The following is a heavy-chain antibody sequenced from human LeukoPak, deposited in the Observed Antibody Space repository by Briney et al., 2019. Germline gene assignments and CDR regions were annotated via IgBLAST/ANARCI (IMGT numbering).Heavy chain of an antibody. D-gene: IGHD3-9*01. CDR2: IYYSGST. CDR1: GGSISSSSYY. Sequence: PSETLSLTCTVSGGSISSSSYYWGWIRQPPGKGLEWIGSIYYSGSTYYNPSLKSRVTISVDTSKNQFSLKLSSVTAADTAVYYCARVTNYYDILTGYYYDYWGQGTLVTVSS. J-gene: IGHJ4*02. V-gene: IGHV4-39*01. CDR3: ARVTNYYDILTGYYYDY.